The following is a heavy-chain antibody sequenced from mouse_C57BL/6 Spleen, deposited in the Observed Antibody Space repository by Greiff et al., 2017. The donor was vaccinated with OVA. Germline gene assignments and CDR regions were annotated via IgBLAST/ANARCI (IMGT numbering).Heavy chain of an antibody. CDR3: AKRSANWDWYFDV. CDR2: IDPNSGGT. CDR1: GYTFTSYW. J-gene: IGHJ1*03. V-gene: IGHV1-72*01. Sequence: QVQLKQPGAELVKPVASVKLSCKASGYTFTSYWMHWVKQRPGRGLEWIGRIDPNSGGTKYNEKFKSTATLTVDKPSSTAYMQLSILTSEDSAVYDCAKRSANWDWYFDVWGTGTTGTVSS. D-gene: IGHD4-1*01.